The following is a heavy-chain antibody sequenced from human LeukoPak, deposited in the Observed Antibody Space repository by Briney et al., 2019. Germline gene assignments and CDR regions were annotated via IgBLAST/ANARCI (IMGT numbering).Heavy chain of an antibody. D-gene: IGHD2-8*02. V-gene: IGHV3-64D*09. CDR3: VKITSVTGGGC. CDR1: GFTFSAYA. Sequence: GGSLRLSCSASGFTFSAYAMYWVRQAPGKGLEYVSGISNNGGSSFYADSVKGRFTISRDNSKNTLYLQMSSLRAEDTAVYYCVKITSVTGGGCWGQGTRLTVSS. J-gene: IGHJ4*02. CDR2: ISNNGGSS.